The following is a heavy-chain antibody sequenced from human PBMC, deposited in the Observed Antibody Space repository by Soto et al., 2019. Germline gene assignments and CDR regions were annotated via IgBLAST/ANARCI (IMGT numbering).Heavy chain of an antibody. D-gene: IGHD3-3*01. CDR1: GGSISSYY. J-gene: IGHJ5*02. Sequence: SETLSLTCSVSGGSISSYYWSWIRQPPGKGLEWIGYIYYSGSTNYNPSLKSRVTISVDTSKNQFSLKLSSVTAADTAVYYCARGGYDFWSGYSGPPLNWFDPWGQGTLVTVSS. CDR3: ARGGYDFWSGYSGPPLNWFDP. CDR2: IYYSGST. V-gene: IGHV4-59*01.